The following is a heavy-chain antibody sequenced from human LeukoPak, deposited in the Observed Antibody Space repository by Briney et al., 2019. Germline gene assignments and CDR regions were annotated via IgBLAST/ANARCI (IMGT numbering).Heavy chain of an antibody. V-gene: IGHV4-59*10. CDR1: GGSFSGYY. CDR2: IYTSGST. J-gene: IGHJ4*02. D-gene: IGHD6-13*01. Sequence: SETLSLTCAVYGGSFSGYYWSWIRQPAGKGLEWIGRIYTSGSTNYNPSLKSRVTMSVDTSKNQFSLKLSSVTAADTAVYYCARSAGYSSSWYGAYYFDYWGQGTLVTVSS. CDR3: ARSAGYSSSWYGAYYFDY.